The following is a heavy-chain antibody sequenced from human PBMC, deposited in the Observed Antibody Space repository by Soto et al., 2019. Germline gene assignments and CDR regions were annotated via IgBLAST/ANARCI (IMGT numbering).Heavy chain of an antibody. CDR2: ISHSGGT. CDR3: ARGNPITGTTRFDP. CDR1: GGSFSGYY. J-gene: IGHJ5*02. V-gene: IGHV4-34*01. D-gene: IGHD1-7*01. Sequence: LSLTCAVYGGSFSGYYWSWIRQPPGKGLEWIGEISHSGGTNYNPSLKSRVTISLDMSKSQFSLKLSSVTAADTAVYYCARGNPITGTTRFDPWGQGTLVTVSS.